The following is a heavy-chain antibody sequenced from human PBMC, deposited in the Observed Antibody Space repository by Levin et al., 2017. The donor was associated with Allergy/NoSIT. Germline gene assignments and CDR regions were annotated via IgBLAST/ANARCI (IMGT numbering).Heavy chain of an antibody. J-gene: IGHJ2*01. V-gene: IGHV3-53*01. CDR1: GFTVSSNY. CDR3: ARGARLAVSWWYFDL. Sequence: PQASVKVSCAASGFTVSSNYMSWVRQAPGKGLEWVSVIYSGGSTYYADSVKGRFTISRDNSKNTLYLQMNSLRAEDTAVYYCARGARLAVSWWYFDLWGRGTLVTVSS. CDR2: IYSGGST. D-gene: IGHD6-6*01.